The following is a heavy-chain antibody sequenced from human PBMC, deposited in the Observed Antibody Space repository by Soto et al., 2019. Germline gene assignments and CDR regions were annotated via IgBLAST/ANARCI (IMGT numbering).Heavy chain of an antibody. CDR2: IYYSGST. J-gene: IGHJ3*02. CDR1: GGSISSYY. V-gene: IGHV4-59*01. D-gene: IGHD6-25*01. CDR3: AREEAGATIKAFDI. Sequence: SETLSLTCTVSGGSISSYYWSWIRQPPGKGLEWIGYIYYSGSTNYNPSLKSRVTISVDTSKNQFSLKLSSVTAADTAVYYCAREEAGATIKAFDIWGQGTMVTVSS.